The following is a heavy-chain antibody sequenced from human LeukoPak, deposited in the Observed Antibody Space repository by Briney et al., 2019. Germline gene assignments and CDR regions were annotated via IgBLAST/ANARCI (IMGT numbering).Heavy chain of an antibody. Sequence: GGSLRLSCAASGFTFSSYGIHWVRQAPGKGLEWVAFIRFDGSNKYYADSVKGRFTISRDNSKNTLYLQMNSLRAEDTAVYYCAKDSGSYDFVYYYYMDVWGKGTTVTISS. CDR3: AKDSGSYDFVYYYYMDV. D-gene: IGHD1-26*01. CDR2: IRFDGSNK. CDR1: GFTFSSYG. J-gene: IGHJ6*03. V-gene: IGHV3-30*02.